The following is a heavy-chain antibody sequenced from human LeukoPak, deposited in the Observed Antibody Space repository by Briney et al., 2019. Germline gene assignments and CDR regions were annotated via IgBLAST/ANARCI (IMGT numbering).Heavy chain of an antibody. D-gene: IGHD3-10*01. CDR3: ARDKESDYYGTQLGY. CDR2: ISAYNGNT. CDR1: GYTFISYD. V-gene: IGHV1-18*01. Sequence: VASVKVSCKTSGYTFISYDITWVRQAPGQGLEWMGWISAYNGNTNYAQQLQGRVTMTTDTSTSTAYMELSSLRSEDTAVYYCARDKESDYYGTQLGYWGQGTLVTVSS. J-gene: IGHJ4*02.